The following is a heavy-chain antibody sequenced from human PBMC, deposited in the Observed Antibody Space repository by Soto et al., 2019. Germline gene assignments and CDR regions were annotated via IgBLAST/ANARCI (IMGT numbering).Heavy chain of an antibody. V-gene: IGHV4-34*01. CDR1: GGSFSGYY. CDR2: INHSGST. CDR3: ARGSMTTVTDFDY. Sequence: QVQLQQWGAGLLKPSETLSLTCAVYGGSFSGYYWSWIRQPPGKGLEWIGEINHSGSTNYNPSLMSLVTISVDTSKNQFSLKLSSVTAADTAVYYCARGSMTTVTDFDYWGQGTLVTVSS. D-gene: IGHD4-17*01. J-gene: IGHJ4*02.